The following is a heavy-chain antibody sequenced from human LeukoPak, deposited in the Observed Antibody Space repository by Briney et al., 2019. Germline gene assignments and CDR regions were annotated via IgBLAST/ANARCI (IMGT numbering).Heavy chain of an antibody. V-gene: IGHV4-59*01. CDR1: GGSISSYY. CDR3: AREIRGLLEYSSRNGAFDI. Sequence: SETLSLTCTVSGGSISSYYWSWIRQPPGKGLEWIGYIYYSGSTNYNPSLKSRVTISVDTSKNQFSLKLSSVTAADTAVYYCAREIRGLLEYSSRNGAFDIWGQGTMVTVSS. J-gene: IGHJ3*02. D-gene: IGHD6-6*01. CDR2: IYYSGST.